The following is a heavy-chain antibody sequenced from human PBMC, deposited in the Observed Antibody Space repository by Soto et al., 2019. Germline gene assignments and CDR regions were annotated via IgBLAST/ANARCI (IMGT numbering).Heavy chain of an antibody. CDR1: GGSISSGTSY. D-gene: IGHD5-12*01. CDR2: IFYSGNT. J-gene: IGHJ5*02. V-gene: IGHV4-31*03. Sequence: QVQLQESGPGLVKPLQTLSLTCIVSGGSISSGTSYWSWIRQHPGKGLEWIGCIFYSGNTFYNPSLRSRLTMSVDKSNNQFSLRLTSVTAADTAVYYCASAQGTYGGYVQYNWFDPWGQGILVTVSS. CDR3: ASAQGTYGGYVQYNWFDP.